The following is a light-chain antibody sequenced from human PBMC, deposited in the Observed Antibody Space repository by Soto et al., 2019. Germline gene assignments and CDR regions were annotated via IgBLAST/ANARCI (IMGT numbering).Light chain of an antibody. J-gene: IGKJ4*01. CDR3: QQSYNTPLT. CDR1: QNINNN. CDR2: GAS. V-gene: IGKV1-39*01. Sequence: DIQMTQSPSSLSASVGDRVTISCRASQNINNNLNWYQQKPGKAPNLLVYGASSLQTGVPSRFSGSGSGTDFTLTISSLQPEDFAAYYCQQSYNTPLTFGSGTKVEIK.